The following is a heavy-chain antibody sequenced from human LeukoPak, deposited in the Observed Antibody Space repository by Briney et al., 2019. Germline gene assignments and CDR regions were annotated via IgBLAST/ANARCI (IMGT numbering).Heavy chain of an antibody. D-gene: IGHD3-16*02. Sequence: GGSLRLSCAASGLTVSNNYMGWVRQAPGKGLEWVSYISTSSSAIYYIDSVKGRFTISRDNAKNSLYLQMNSLRDEDTAVYYCATDRYYGTDYWGQGTLVTVSS. CDR3: ATDRYYGTDY. CDR2: ISTSSSAI. V-gene: IGHV3-48*02. CDR1: GLTVSNNY. J-gene: IGHJ4*02.